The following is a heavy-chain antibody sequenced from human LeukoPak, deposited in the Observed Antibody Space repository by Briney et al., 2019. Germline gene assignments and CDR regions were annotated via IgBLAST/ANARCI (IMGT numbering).Heavy chain of an antibody. CDR3: VRGGGAFCGNDCYRNFDY. CDR2: TYSGGST. CDR1: APTVGSNY. V-gene: IGHV3-66*01. D-gene: IGHD2-21*02. J-gene: IGHJ4*02. Sequence: GESLTLAWDVSAPTVGSNYMSWDRQADGGFMGWDGVTYSGGSTYYDDSVKGRFTISRDNSKNALCLQMTGLRGEDTAVYYCVRGGGAFCGNDCYRNFDYWGQGTLVTVSS.